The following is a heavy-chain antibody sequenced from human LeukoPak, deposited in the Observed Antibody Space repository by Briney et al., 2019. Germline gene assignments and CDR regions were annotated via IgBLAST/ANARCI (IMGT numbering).Heavy chain of an antibody. CDR3: AKGLHSSSWYSDS. V-gene: IGHV3-23*01. J-gene: IGHJ4*02. Sequence: GGSLRLSCPASGFTFNTYTMHWVRLVPGKGLEWVSLITGNGVSTYYADSVKGRFTISRDNSKNRLYLQMNSLRAEDTAVYYCAKGLHSSSWYSDSWGQGTLVTVSS. CDR1: GFTFNTYT. CDR2: ITGNGVST. D-gene: IGHD6-13*01.